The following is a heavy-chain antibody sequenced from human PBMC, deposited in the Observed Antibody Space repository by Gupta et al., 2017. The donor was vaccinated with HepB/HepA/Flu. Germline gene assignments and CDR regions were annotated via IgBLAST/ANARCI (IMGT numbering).Heavy chain of an antibody. CDR3: AKGGRDAYTNIFFDH. J-gene: IGHJ4*02. V-gene: IGHV3-23*01. Sequence: EVQLSQSGGGLVQPGGSLRISCVASGYSFRTYAMSWRRQAPGKGLKWVSTISGSGGSIYYADTVKGRFTISRDYSKNTVFLQMNSVGAEDAAVYYCAKGGRDAYTNIFFDHWGQGALVTVSS. D-gene: IGHD3-16*01. CDR2: ISGSGGSI. CDR1: GYSFRTYA.